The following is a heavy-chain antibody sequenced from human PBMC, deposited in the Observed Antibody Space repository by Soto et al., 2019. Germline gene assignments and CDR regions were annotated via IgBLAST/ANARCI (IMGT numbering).Heavy chain of an antibody. J-gene: IGHJ4*02. Sequence: QVHLVQSGAEVKKPGASVKVSCKASGYTFTGYGIGWVRQAPGQGLEWMGWISAYNGRTLYSEKLHGRVTMTTDTSTSTVFMEVRSLTYDDTAVYYCARSRTGYGDDGFTLKYWGQGTLVTVSS. V-gene: IGHV1-18*01. D-gene: IGHD5-12*01. CDR3: ARSRTGYGDDGFTLKY. CDR2: ISAYNGRT. CDR1: GYTFTGYG.